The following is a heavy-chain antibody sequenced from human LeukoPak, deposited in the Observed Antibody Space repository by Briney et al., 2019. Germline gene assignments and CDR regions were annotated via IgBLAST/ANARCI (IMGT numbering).Heavy chain of an antibody. V-gene: IGHV4-61*02. D-gene: IGHD4-11*01. J-gene: IGHJ6*03. CDR3: ASTPLVTVTTYYYYYYMDV. CDR2: IYTSGST. Sequence: SETLSLTCTVSGGSISSGSYYWSWIRQPAGKGLEWIGRIYTSGSTNYNPSLKSRVTISVDTSKNQFSLKLSSVTAADTAVYYCASTPLVTVTTYYYYYYMDVWGKGTTVTVSS. CDR1: GGSISSGSYY.